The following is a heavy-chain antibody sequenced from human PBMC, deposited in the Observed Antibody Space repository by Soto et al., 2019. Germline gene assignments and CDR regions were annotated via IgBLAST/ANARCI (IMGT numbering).Heavy chain of an antibody. CDR2: IYYRGST. D-gene: IGHD3-16*01. CDR3: ARDARARVQLGGYYYYDMDV. J-gene: IGHJ6*02. CDR1: GGSISSADYY. V-gene: IGHV4-30-4*01. Sequence: QVQLQESGPGLVKPSQTLSLTCTVSGGSISSADYYWSWIRQHPGKGLEWIGYIYYRGSTYYNPSLKSRLIISVDTSKNQFSLRLSSVTAADTAVYYCARDARARVQLGGYYYYDMDVWGQGTTVTVSS.